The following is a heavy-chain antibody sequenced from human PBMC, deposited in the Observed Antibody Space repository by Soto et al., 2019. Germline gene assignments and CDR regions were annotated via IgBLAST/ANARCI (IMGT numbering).Heavy chain of an antibody. CDR1: GFTFCDYW. D-gene: IGHD2-8*01. J-gene: IGHJ4*02. V-gene: IGHV3-74*01. Sequence: ELQLVESGGDLVQPGGSLRLSCAASGFTFCDYWMHWVRQAPGKGLVWVSRISSDGSSTHYADSVKGRFTISRDNAKNTLYLQMNSLRAEDTAVFYCARGGPGVPMYYSDYWGQGTLVTVSS. CDR3: ARGGPGVPMYYSDY. CDR2: ISSDGSST.